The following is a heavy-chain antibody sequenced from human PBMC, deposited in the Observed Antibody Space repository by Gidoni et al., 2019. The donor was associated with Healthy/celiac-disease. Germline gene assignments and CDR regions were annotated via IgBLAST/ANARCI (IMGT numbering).Heavy chain of an antibody. J-gene: IGHJ6*03. Sequence: EVQLLESGGGLVQPGGSLRLSGAASGVTFSSYAMSWVRQAPGKGLEWVSAISGGGGSTYYADSVKGRFTISRDNSKNTLYLQMNSLRAEDTAVYYCASSAYYYDSSGYYYYYYYMDVWGKGTTVTVSS. CDR2: ISGGGGST. CDR3: ASSAYYYDSSGYYYYYYYMDV. D-gene: IGHD3-22*01. V-gene: IGHV3-23*01. CDR1: GVTFSSYA.